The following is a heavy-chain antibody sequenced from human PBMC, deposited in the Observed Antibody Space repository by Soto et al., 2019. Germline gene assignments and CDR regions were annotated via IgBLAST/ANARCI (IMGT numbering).Heavy chain of an antibody. V-gene: IGHV5-51*01. J-gene: IGHJ4*02. Sequence: GESLKISCKGSGYSFTSYWIAWVRQMPGKGLEWMGIIYPDDSDTRFSPSFQGQVTISADKPISTAYLQWSSLKASDTAMYYCARQLYSSSWYNWGQGTLVTVSS. D-gene: IGHD6-13*01. CDR2: IYPDDSDT. CDR3: ARQLYSSSWYN. CDR1: GYSFTSYW.